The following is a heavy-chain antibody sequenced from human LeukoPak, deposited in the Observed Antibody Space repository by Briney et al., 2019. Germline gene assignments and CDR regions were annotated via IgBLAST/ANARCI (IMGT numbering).Heavy chain of an antibody. D-gene: IGHD1-26*01. Sequence: GGSLRLSCAASGFTFSKYWMSWVRQAPGKGLEWVANMKQDGGEKYYVDSVKGRFTISRDSAKNSLFLQMDSLRVEDTAVYYCARAHIQDYTIVGLVDHWGQGTLVTVSS. CDR3: ARAHIQDYTIVGLVDH. CDR1: GFTFSKYW. CDR2: MKQDGGEK. J-gene: IGHJ5*02. V-gene: IGHV3-7*01.